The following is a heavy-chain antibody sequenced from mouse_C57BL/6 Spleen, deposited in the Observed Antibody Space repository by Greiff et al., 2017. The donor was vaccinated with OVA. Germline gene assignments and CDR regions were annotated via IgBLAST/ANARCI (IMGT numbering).Heavy chain of an antibody. V-gene: IGHV5-16*01. J-gene: IGHJ2*01. CDR1: GFTFSDYY. D-gene: IGHD2-5*01. Sequence: VQLKESEGGLVQPGSSMKLSCTASGFTFSDYYMAWVRQVPEKGLEWVANINYDGSSTYYLDSLKSRFIISRDNAKNILYLQMSSLQSEDTSTYYCASAAYYINSSYFVYCGQGTTLTVSS. CDR2: INYDGSST. CDR3: ASAAYYINSSYFVY.